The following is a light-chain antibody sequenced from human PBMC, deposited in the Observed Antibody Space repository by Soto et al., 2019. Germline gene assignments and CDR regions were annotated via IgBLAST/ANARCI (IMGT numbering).Light chain of an antibody. V-gene: IGKV1D-13*01. CDR2: GAS. CDR1: QSVRSP. J-gene: IGKJ4*01. CDR3: HRFNDYPLT. Sequence: IQLTQSPSSLSASVGDRVTITCRASQSVRSPLAWYQQKPGKATKFLIFGASSLGTGVLSRFSAGGSGTDFTLTISSLQPEDFATYYCHRFNDYPLTFGGGTKVEIK.